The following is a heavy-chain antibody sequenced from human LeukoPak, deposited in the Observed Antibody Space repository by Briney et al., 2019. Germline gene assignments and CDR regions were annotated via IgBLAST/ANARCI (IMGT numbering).Heavy chain of an antibody. CDR2: INTNTGNP. CDR3: AREDYGDYLPYFDY. D-gene: IGHD4-17*01. J-gene: IGHJ4*02. V-gene: IGHV7-4-1*02. CDR1: GGTFSSYA. Sequence: ASVKVSCKASGGTFSSYAISWVRQAPGQGLEWMGWINTNTGNPTYAQGFTGRFVFSLDTSVSTAYLQISSLKAEDTAVYYCAREDYGDYLPYFDYWGQGTLVTVSS.